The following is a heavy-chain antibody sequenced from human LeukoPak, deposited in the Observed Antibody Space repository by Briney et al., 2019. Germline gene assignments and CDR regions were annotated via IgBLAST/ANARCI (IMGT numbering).Heavy chain of an antibody. CDR1: GFTFGSHA. D-gene: IGHD3-10*01. Sequence: GGSLRLSCSASGFTFGSHALHWVRQAPGKGLEYVSGLSHNGGNTYYADSVKGRLTISRDNSRNTLYLQTSSLRDADTAVYYCVKNDYGSGGYLELDHWGQGTLVTVSS. V-gene: IGHV3-64D*09. J-gene: IGHJ4*02. CDR3: VKNDYGSGGYLELDH. CDR2: LSHNGGNT.